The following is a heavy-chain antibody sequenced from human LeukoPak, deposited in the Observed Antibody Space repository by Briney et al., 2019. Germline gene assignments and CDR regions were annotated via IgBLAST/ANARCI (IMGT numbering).Heavy chain of an antibody. D-gene: IGHD1-14*01. J-gene: IGHJ6*03. CDR1: GFTFSDYY. Sequence: PGGSLRLSCAASGFTFSDYYMSWIRQAPGKGLEWVSYISSRGSTIYYADSVKGRFTISRDNAKNSLYLQMNSLRAEDTAVYYCARDQEPDVYYYYYMDVWGKGTTVTVSS. CDR2: ISSRGSTI. V-gene: IGHV3-11*04. CDR3: ARDQEPDVYYYYYMDV.